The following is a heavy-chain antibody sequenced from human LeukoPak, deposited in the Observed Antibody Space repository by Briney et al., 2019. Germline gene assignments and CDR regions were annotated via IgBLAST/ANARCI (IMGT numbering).Heavy chain of an antibody. J-gene: IGHJ4*02. Sequence: ASVKVSCKASGYTFTGYCMHWVRQAPGQRLEWMGRITPNSGGTNYAQKFQGRVIMTRDTSISTAYMELSRLRSDDTAAYYCARGTAVIQTLDYWGQGTLVTVSS. CDR2: ITPNSGGT. V-gene: IGHV1-2*06. CDR3: ARGTAVIQTLDY. D-gene: IGHD4-17*01. CDR1: GYTFTGYC.